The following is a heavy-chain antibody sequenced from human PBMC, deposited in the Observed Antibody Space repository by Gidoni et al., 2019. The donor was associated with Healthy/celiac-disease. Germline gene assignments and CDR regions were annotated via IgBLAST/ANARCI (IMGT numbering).Heavy chain of an antibody. CDR2: ISYDGSNK. J-gene: IGHJ6*02. V-gene: IGHV3-30*01. CDR1: GFPFSSYA. Sequence: QVQLVESGGGVVQPGRSLRLSCAASGFPFSSYAMHWVRQAPGKGLEWVAVISYDGSNKYYADSVKGRFTISRDNSKNTLYLQMNSLRAEDTAVYYCARDLSRWVYYYYGMDVWGQGTTVTVSS. CDR3: ARDLSRWVYYYYGMDV.